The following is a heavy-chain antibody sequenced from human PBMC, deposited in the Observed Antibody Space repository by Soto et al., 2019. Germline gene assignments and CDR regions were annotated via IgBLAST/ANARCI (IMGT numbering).Heavy chain of an antibody. Sequence: SGPTLVNPTQTLTLTCTFSGFSLSTSGMCVSWIRQPPGKALEWLALIDWDDDKYYSTSLKTRLTISKDTSKNQVVLTMTNMDPVDTATYYCARIPYGSGSLYYYYGMDVWGQGTTVTVSS. CDR1: GFSLSTSGMC. CDR3: ARIPYGSGSLYYYYGMDV. J-gene: IGHJ6*02. V-gene: IGHV2-70*01. D-gene: IGHD3-10*01. CDR2: IDWDDDK.